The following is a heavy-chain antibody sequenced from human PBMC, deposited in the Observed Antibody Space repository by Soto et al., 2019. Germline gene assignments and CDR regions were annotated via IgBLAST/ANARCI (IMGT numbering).Heavy chain of an antibody. J-gene: IGHJ6*03. V-gene: IGHV5-51*01. D-gene: IGHD6-6*01. Sequence: GESLKISCKGSGYSFTSYWIGWVRQMPGKGLEWMGIIYPGDSDTRYSPSFQGQVTISADKSISTAYLQWSSLKASDTAMYYCASHSSESLYYYYYMDVWGKGTTVTVSS. CDR3: ASHSSESLYYYYYMDV. CDR1: GYSFTSYW. CDR2: IYPGDSDT.